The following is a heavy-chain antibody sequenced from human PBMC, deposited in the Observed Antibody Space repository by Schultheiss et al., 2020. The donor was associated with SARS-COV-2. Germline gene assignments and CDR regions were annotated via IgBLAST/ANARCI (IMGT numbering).Heavy chain of an antibody. J-gene: IGHJ5*02. CDR1: GFTFSSYW. Sequence: GGSLRLSCAASGFTFSSYWMHWVRQAPGKGLVWVSRINSDGSSTSYVDSVMGRFTISRDNAKTSLYLQMSSLRAEDTAVYYCAGGPGWLPVSWGQGTLVTVSS. CDR3: AGGPGWLPVS. CDR2: INSDGSST. V-gene: IGHV3-74*01. D-gene: IGHD5-12*01.